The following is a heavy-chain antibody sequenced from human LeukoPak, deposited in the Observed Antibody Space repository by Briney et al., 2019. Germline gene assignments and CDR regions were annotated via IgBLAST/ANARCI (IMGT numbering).Heavy chain of an antibody. CDR3: ARTGYSGYDLAY. D-gene: IGHD5-12*01. Sequence: SETLSLTCAVYGGSFSGYYWSWIRQPPGKGLEWIGEINHSGSTNYNPSLKSRVTISVDTSKNQFSLKLSSVTAADTAVYYCARTGYSGYDLAYWGQGTLVTVSS. J-gene: IGHJ4*02. V-gene: IGHV4-34*01. CDR2: INHSGST. CDR1: GGSFSGYY.